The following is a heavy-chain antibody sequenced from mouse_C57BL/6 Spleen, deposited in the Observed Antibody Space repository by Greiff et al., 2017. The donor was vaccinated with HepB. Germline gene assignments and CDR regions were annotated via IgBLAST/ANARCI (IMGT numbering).Heavy chain of an antibody. CDR1: GFTFSSYA. V-gene: IGHV5-4*01. Sequence: EVQLVESGGGLVKPGGSLKLSCAASGFTFSSYAMSWVRQTPEKRLEWVATISDGGSYTYYPDNAKNNLYLQMSHLKSEDTAMYYCARAYGYDDYAMDYWGQGTSVTVSS. J-gene: IGHJ4*01. CDR2: ISDGGSYT. CDR3: ARAYGYDDYAMDY. D-gene: IGHD2-2*01.